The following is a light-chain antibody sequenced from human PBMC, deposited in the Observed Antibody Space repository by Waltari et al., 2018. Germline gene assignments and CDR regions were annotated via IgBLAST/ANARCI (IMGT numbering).Light chain of an antibody. V-gene: IGKV3D-20*01. CDR2: DAS. CDR3: QQYSSSPWA. CDR1: QSVSSY. Sequence: EVVLTQSPATLSLSPGERATLSCGASQSVSSYLAWYQQKPGLAPRLLIYDASLRATVLPDRFSGSGSGTDFTLTISRLDPFSFSFSSFQQYSSSPWAFGQGTTVEIK. J-gene: IGKJ1*01.